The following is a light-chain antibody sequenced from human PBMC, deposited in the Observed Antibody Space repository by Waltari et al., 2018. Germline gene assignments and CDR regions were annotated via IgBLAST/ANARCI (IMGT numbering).Light chain of an antibody. CDR3: QQYYSAPNT. CDR2: WAS. J-gene: IGKJ2*01. CDR1: QSVLHTNNKNY. Sequence: DIVVTQSPDSLAVSLGERATINCKSSQSVLHTNNKNYFAWYQQKPGQPPKLRIYWASTRESGCPGRLSGSGSGTDFTLTISSLQAEDVAVYYCQQYYSAPNTFGQGTKLEI. V-gene: IGKV4-1*01.